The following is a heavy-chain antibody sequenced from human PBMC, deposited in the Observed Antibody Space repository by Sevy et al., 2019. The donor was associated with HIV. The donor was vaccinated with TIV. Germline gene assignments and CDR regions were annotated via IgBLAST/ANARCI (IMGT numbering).Heavy chain of an antibody. V-gene: IGHV3-30*04. CDR1: GFTFSNYA. CDR3: ARDLPHLLPWELSRGSDF. CDR2: ISHDEIHK. Sequence: GGSLRLSCTAYGFTFSNYAVHWVRQAPGKGLEWVAIISHDEIHKDFADSVRGRFSISRDTPKNTIYLQMNSLRPEDTAVYYCARDLPHLLPWELSRGSDFWGQGTLVTVS. D-gene: IGHD3-16*01. J-gene: IGHJ4*02.